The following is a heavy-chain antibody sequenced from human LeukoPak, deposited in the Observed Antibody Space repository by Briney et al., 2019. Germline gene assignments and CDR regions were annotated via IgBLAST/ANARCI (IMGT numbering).Heavy chain of an antibody. D-gene: IGHD4-17*01. CDR2: INHSGST. CDR1: GGSFSGYY. V-gene: IGHV4-34*01. CDR3: ARGDGAVTTGTFYYYYGMDV. J-gene: IGHJ6*04. Sequence: SETLSLTCAVYGGSFSGYYWSWIRQPPGKGLEWIREINHSGSTNYNPSLKSRVTISVDTSKNQFSLKLSSVTAADTAVYYCARGDGAVTTGTFYYYYGMDVWGKGTTVTVSS.